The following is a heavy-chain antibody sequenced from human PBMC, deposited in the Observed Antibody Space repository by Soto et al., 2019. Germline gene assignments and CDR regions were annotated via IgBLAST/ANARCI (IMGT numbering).Heavy chain of an antibody. V-gene: IGHV4-59*01. CDR3: ARHGSGTLI. CDR2: IYYSGST. D-gene: IGHD3-10*01. Sequence: PSETLSLTCTDSGGSISSYYWSWIRQPPGKGLEWIGYIYYSGSTNYNPSLKSRVTISVDTSKNQFSLKLSSVTTADTAVYYCARHGSGTLIWGQGTMVTVSS. CDR1: GGSISSYY. J-gene: IGHJ3*02.